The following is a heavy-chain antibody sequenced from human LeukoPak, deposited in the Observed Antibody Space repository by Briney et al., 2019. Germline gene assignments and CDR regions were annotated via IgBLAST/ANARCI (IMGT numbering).Heavy chain of an antibody. CDR1: GFTFSNAW. J-gene: IGHJ4*02. V-gene: IGHV3-15*01. Sequence: GGSPRLSCAASGFTFSNAWMSWVRQAPGKGLEWVGRIKSKTDGGTTDYAAPVKGRFTISRDDSKNTLYLQMNSLKTEDTAVYYCTTDRYFDWLLYLPYSDYWGQGTLVTVSS. D-gene: IGHD3-9*01. CDR3: TTDRYFDWLLYLPYSDY. CDR2: IKSKTDGGTT.